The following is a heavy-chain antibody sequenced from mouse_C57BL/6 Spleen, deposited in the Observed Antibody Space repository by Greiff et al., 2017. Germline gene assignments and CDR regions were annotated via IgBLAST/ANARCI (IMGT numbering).Heavy chain of an antibody. CDR3: ARDRGDYDEDYFDY. J-gene: IGHJ2*01. D-gene: IGHD2-4*01. V-gene: IGHV5-4*01. CDR2: ISDGGSYT. Sequence: EVNLVESGGGLVKPGGSLKLSCAASGFTISSYAMSWVRQTPEKRLEWVATISDGGSYTYYPDNVKGRFTISRDNAKNNLYLQMSHLKSEDTAMYYCARDRGDYDEDYFDYWGQGTTLTVSS. CDR1: GFTISSYA.